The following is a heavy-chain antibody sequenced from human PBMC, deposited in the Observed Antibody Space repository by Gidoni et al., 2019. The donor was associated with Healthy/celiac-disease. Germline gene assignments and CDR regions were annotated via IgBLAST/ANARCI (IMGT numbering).Heavy chain of an antibody. CDR1: GFTFSSYA. J-gene: IGHJ3*02. Sequence: EVQLLESGGGLVQPGGSLRLSCAASGFTFSSYAMSWVRQAPGKGLGWVSAISGSGGSTYYADSVKGRFTISIDNSKNTLYLQMNSLRAEDTDVYYCAKGNSSGWYLDAFDIWGQGTMVTVSS. V-gene: IGHV3-23*01. D-gene: IGHD6-19*01. CDR3: AKGNSSGWYLDAFDI. CDR2: ISGSGGST.